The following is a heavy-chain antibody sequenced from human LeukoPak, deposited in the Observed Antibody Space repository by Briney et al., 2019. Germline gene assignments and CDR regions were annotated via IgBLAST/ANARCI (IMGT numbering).Heavy chain of an antibody. CDR3: AKDRFAMEAFDI. Sequence: GGSLRLSCAASGFTFSSYAMSWVRQAPGKGLEWVSAISGSGGSTYYADSVKGRFTISRDNAKNSLYLQLNSLRVEDTAMYYCAKDRFAMEAFDIWGQGTMVTVSS. V-gene: IGHV3-23*01. CDR2: ISGSGGST. CDR1: GFTFSSYA. J-gene: IGHJ3*02. D-gene: IGHD3-10*01.